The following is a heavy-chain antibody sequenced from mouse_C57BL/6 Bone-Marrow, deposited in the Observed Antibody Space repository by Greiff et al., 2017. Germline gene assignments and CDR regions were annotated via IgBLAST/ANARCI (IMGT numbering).Heavy chain of an antibody. CDR2: IYPGSGNT. CDR1: GYTFTDYY. Sequence: VKLQQSGAELVRPGASVKLSCKASGYTFTDYYINWVKQRPGQGLEWIARIYPGSGNTYYNEKFKGKATLTADKSSSTAYMELRSLTSEDSAVYFCARWWGYWGQGTTLTVSP. CDR3: ARWWGY. D-gene: IGHD1-1*02. J-gene: IGHJ2*01. V-gene: IGHV1-76*01.